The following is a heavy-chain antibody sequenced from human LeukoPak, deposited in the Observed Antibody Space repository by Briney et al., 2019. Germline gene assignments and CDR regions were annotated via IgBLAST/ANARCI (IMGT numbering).Heavy chain of an antibody. Sequence: PGGSLRLSCAASGSSFSSDWMSWVRQAPGKGLEWVSLIYSGGVTYYADSVKGRFIISRDNSKNTLFLQMNSLRAEDTAVYYCARAPSGWSDYWYFDLWGRGTLVTVSS. CDR2: IYSGGVT. CDR1: GSSFSSDW. J-gene: IGHJ2*01. V-gene: IGHV3-53*01. D-gene: IGHD6-19*01. CDR3: ARAPSGWSDYWYFDL.